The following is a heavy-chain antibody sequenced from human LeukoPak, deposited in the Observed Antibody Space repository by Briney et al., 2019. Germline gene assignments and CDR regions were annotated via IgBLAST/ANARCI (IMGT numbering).Heavy chain of an antibody. D-gene: IGHD5-24*01. CDR2: IYPGDSDT. Sequence: GESLKISCKGSGYSFTSYWIVWVRQMPGKGLEWMGIIYPGDSDTRYNPSFQGQVTISAEKSISTAYLQWSSLKASDTALYYCASRKKGMATAGFDYWGQGTLVTVSS. CDR3: ASRKKGMATAGFDY. J-gene: IGHJ4*02. CDR1: GYSFTSYW. V-gene: IGHV5-51*01.